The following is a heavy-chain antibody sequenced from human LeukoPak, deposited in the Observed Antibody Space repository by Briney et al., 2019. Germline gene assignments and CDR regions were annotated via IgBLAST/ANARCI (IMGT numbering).Heavy chain of an antibody. J-gene: IGHJ4*02. CDR2: ISNSGTTI. D-gene: IGHD3-9*01. CDR1: GFSFSDYY. V-gene: IGHV3-11*01. Sequence: GGSLRLFCAASGFSFSDYYMSWFRQAPGKGLEWVSYISNSGTTIYYADSVKGRFTISRDNAKNSLFLQMNSLRAEDTAVYYCARATPLLRYFEGLWNWGQGTLVTVSS. CDR3: ARATPLLRYFEGLWN.